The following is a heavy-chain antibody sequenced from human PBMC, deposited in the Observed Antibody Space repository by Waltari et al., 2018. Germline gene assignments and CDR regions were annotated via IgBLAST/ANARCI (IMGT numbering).Heavy chain of an antibody. D-gene: IGHD6-13*01. CDR1: PGSITTYGYY. CDR3: AVGRGIFDI. J-gene: IGHJ3*02. V-gene: IGHV4-39*01. Sequence: LQLQESGPGLVKPSETLSLTCTVSPGSITTYGYYWGWIRQPPGKGLEWIGSISYSGITYYDRSLESRVIISIDTSESRISLRLNSVTAADTAVYYCAVGRGIFDIWGQGTVVTVSS. CDR2: ISYSGIT.